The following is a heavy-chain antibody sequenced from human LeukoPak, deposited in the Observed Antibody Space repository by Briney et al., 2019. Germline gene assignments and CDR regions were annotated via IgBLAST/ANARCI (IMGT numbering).Heavy chain of an antibody. D-gene: IGHD2-15*01. V-gene: IGHV3-9*01. Sequence: GGSLRLSCAASGFTFDDYAMHWVRHAPGKGLEWVSGISWNSGSIGYVDSVKGRFTISRDNAKNSLYLQMNSLRAEDTALYYCAKWACSGGSCYTQQYYFDYWGQGTLVTVSS. J-gene: IGHJ4*02. CDR1: GFTFDDYA. CDR3: AKWACSGGSCYTQQYYFDY. CDR2: ISWNSGSI.